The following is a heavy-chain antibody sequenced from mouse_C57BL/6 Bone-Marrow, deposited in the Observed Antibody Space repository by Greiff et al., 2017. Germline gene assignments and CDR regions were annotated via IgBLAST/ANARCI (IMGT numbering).Heavy chain of an antibody. CDR2: ISGGGGNT. CDR1: GFTFSSYT. CDR3: SRQVTTVLATKYFDV. Sequence: EVNVVESGGGLVKPGGSLKLSCAASGFTFSSYTMSWVRQTPEKRLQWVAAISGGGGNTYYPDSVKGRFTISRDNDKNILYLQMISLRSEDTALYDCSRQVTTVLATKYFDVWGTGTTVTVSS. V-gene: IGHV5-9*01. D-gene: IGHD1-1*01. J-gene: IGHJ1*03.